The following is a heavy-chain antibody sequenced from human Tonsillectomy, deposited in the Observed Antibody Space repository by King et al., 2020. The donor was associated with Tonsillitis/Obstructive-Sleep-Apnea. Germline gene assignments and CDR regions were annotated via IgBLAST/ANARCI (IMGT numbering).Heavy chain of an antibody. CDR1: SGPISSSSYY. Sequence: QLQESGPGLVKPSETLSLTCTVSSGPISSSSYYWGWIRQPPGKGLEWIGDIYYSGSTYYTPSLKSRVTMSVDTSKHQFPLKLSSVTAADTAVYYCARGLYSSGWHYFDYWGQGTLVTVSS. CDR2: IYYSGST. D-gene: IGHD6-19*01. CDR3: ARGLYSSGWHYFDY. V-gene: IGHV4-39*01. J-gene: IGHJ4*02.